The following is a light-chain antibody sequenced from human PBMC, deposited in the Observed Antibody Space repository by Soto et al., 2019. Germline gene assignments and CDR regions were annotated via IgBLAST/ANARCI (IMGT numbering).Light chain of an antibody. CDR3: QQRSNWPH. CDR1: QSISSTH. V-gene: IGKV3-11*01. Sequence: ETVLTQSPGTLSLSPGERATLSCRASQSISSTHLAWYQQKSGQAPRLLIYDASNRATGIPARFSGSGSGTDFTLTISSLEPEDFAVYYCQQRSNWPHFGGGTKVEIK. CDR2: DAS. J-gene: IGKJ4*01.